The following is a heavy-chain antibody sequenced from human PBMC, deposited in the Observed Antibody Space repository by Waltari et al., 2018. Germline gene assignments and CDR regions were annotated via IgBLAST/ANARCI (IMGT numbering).Heavy chain of an antibody. Sequence: EVQLVESGGGLVQPGGSLRLSCAASGFTFSSYWMSWVRQAPGKGLEWVANIKQDGSEKYYVDSVKGRFTISRDNSKNTLYLQMNSLRAEDTAVYYCAKGTLGATYYYMDVWGKGTTVTVSS. J-gene: IGHJ6*03. D-gene: IGHD1-26*01. CDR2: IKQDGSEK. CDR3: AKGTLGATYYYMDV. CDR1: GFTFSSYW. V-gene: IGHV3-7*03.